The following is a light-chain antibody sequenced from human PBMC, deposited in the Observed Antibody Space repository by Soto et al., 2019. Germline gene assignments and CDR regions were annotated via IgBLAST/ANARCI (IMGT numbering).Light chain of an antibody. V-gene: IGLV1-40*01. J-gene: IGLJ2*01. CDR2: ADT. Sequence: QSVLTQPPSVTGAPGQRVTISCTGNNSNIGAGYPVHWYQQFPGTAPKLLIYADTNRPSGVPDRFSGSKSGTSASLAITGLQAEDEADFYCQSYDNTLVGLIFGGGTKVTVL. CDR1: NSNIGAGYP. CDR3: QSYDNTLVGLI.